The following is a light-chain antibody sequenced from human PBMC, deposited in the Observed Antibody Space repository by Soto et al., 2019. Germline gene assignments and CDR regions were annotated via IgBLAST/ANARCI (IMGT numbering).Light chain of an antibody. CDR3: QSYDSSLSGFYV. J-gene: IGLJ1*01. CDR1: SSNIGAGYD. Sequence: QSVLTQPTSVSGAPGQRVTISCTGSSSNIGAGYDVHWYQQLPGTAPKLLIYGNSSRPSGVPDRFSGSKSGTSASLAITGLQAEDEADYYCQSYDSSLSGFYVFGTGTKVTV. CDR2: GNS. V-gene: IGLV1-40*01.